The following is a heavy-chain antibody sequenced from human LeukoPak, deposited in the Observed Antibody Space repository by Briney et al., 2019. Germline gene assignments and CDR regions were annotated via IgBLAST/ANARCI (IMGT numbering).Heavy chain of an antibody. D-gene: IGHD6-13*01. CDR2: ISSSSSYI. CDR3: AKETDSSSWYLFRWFDP. J-gene: IGHJ5*02. V-gene: IGHV3-21*04. CDR1: GFTFSSYS. Sequence: GGSLRLSCAASGFTFSSYSMNWVRQAPGKGLEWVSSISSSSSYIYYADSVKGRFTISRDNSKNTLYLQMNSLRAEDTAVYYCAKETDSSSWYLFRWFDPWGQGTLVTVSS.